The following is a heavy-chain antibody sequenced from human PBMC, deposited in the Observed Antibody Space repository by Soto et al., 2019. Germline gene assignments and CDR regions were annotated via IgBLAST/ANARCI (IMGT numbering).Heavy chain of an antibody. CDR2: IYWDDDK. CDR1: GFSLSTSGVG. D-gene: IGHD2-15*01. V-gene: IGHV2-5*02. Sequence: QITLKESGPTLVKPTQTLTLTCTFSGFSLSTSGVGVGWIRQPPGKALELLALIYWDDDKRYSPSLKSRLTITKDTSKNQVVLTMTNMDPVDTATYYCAHRPSYCSGGSCYSGFDYWGQGTLVTVSS. J-gene: IGHJ4*02. CDR3: AHRPSYCSGGSCYSGFDY.